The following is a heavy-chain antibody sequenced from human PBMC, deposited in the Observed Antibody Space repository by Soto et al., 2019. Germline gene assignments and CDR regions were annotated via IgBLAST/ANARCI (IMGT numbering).Heavy chain of an antibody. CDR1: GYTFTSYY. Sequence: ASVKVSCKASGYTFTSYYMHWVRQATGQGLEWMGIINPSGGSTSYAQKFQGRVTMTRDTSTSTVYMELSSLRSEDTAVYYCARDLIVVVPAATYGMDVWGQGTTVTVSS. CDR3: ARDLIVVVPAATYGMDV. V-gene: IGHV1-46*01. J-gene: IGHJ6*02. D-gene: IGHD2-2*01. CDR2: INPSGGST.